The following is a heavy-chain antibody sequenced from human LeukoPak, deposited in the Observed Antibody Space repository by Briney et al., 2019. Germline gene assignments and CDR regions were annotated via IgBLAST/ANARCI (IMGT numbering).Heavy chain of an antibody. V-gene: IGHV5-51*01. Sequence: GESLKISCKGSGYRFTSYWIGWVRQMPGKGLELMGIINPGDSDTRYSPSFQGQVTISADKSISTAYLQWSSLKASDTAMYYCARHPDCTRTSCYVDYYGMDVWGQGTTVTVSS. CDR3: ARHPDCTRTSCYVDYYGMDV. CDR2: INPGDSDT. J-gene: IGHJ6*02. CDR1: GYRFTSYW. D-gene: IGHD2-2*01.